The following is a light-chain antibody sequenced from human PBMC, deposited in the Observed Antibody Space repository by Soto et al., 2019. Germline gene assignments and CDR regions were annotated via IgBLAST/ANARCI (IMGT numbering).Light chain of an antibody. CDR3: NSYAGSRRVV. CDR1: SSDVGGYNY. V-gene: IGLV2-8*01. Sequence: QSVLTQPPSASGSPGQSVTISCTGTSSDVGGYNYVSWYQQHPGKAPKLMIYEVTKRPSGVPDRFSGSKSDNTASLTVSGLQAEDEADYYCNSYAGSRRVVFGGGTKLTVL. CDR2: EVT. J-gene: IGLJ2*01.